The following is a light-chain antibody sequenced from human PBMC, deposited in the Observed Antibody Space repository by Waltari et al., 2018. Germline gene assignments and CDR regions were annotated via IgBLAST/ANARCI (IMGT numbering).Light chain of an antibody. Sequence: EILMTQSPATLSVSPGERPTLSCRASQSVSSDLAWYQQKPGQPPRLLIYCASTRATGVPDRISGSGSGTDFTLTISSLQSEDFAIYYCQQYNNWPPLTFGGGTKVEIK. CDR2: CAS. CDR1: QSVSSD. CDR3: QQYNNWPPLT. J-gene: IGKJ4*01. V-gene: IGKV3-15*01.